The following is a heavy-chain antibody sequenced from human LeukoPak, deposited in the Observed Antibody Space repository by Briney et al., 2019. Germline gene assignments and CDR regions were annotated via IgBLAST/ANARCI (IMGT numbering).Heavy chain of an antibody. D-gene: IGHD3-10*01. CDR2: ISSSGSTI. Sequence: GGSLRLSCAASGFTFSDYYMSSIRQAPGKGLEWVSYISSSGSTIYYANSVKGRFTISRDNAKNSLYLQMNSLRAEDTAVYYCARDAPQGTMVRGVLFDYWGQGTLVTVSS. V-gene: IGHV3-11*04. CDR1: GFTFSDYY. CDR3: ARDAPQGTMVRGVLFDY. J-gene: IGHJ4*02.